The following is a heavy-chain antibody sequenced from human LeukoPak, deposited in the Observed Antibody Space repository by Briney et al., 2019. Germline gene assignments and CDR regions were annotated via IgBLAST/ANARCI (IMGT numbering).Heavy chain of an antibody. Sequence: PGGSLRLSCAASGFTFSSYAMSWVRQTPGKGLEWVSAISGSGGSTYYADSVKGRFTISRDNSKNTLYLQMNSLRAEDTAVYYCAKDGSGSYFHDAFDIWGQGTMVTVSS. CDR2: ISGSGGST. J-gene: IGHJ3*02. CDR3: AKDGSGSYFHDAFDI. CDR1: GFTFSSYA. D-gene: IGHD3-10*01. V-gene: IGHV3-23*01.